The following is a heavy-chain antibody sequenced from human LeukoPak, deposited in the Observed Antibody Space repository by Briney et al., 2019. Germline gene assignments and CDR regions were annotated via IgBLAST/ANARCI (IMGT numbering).Heavy chain of an antibody. Sequence: SETLSLTCAVYGGSFSGYYWSWIRQPPGKGLEWIGEINHSGSTNYNPSLKSRVTISVDTSKNQFSLKLSSVTAADPAVYYCARHRGDYVSTYLDYWGQGTLVTVSS. J-gene: IGHJ4*02. V-gene: IGHV4-34*01. CDR1: GGSFSGYY. CDR2: INHSGST. D-gene: IGHD4-17*01. CDR3: ARHRGDYVSTYLDY.